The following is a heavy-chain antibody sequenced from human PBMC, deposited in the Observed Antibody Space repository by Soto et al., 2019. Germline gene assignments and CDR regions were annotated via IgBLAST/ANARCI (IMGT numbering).Heavy chain of an antibody. J-gene: IGHJ5*02. V-gene: IGHV4-34*01. D-gene: IGHD2-15*01. CDR2: INHSGST. Sequence: SETLSLTCAVYGGSFSGYYWSWIRQPPGKGLEWIGEINHSGSTNYNPSLKSRVTISVDTSKNQFSLKLSSVTAADTAVYYCARGSRQTRYCSGGSCYLPADNWFDPWGQGTLVTVSS. CDR1: GGSFSGYY. CDR3: ARGSRQTRYCSGGSCYLPADNWFDP.